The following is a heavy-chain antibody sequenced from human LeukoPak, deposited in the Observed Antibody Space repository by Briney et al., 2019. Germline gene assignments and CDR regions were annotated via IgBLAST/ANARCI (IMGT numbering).Heavy chain of an antibody. CDR2: ISYDGRQK. CDR1: GFTFSTYG. Sequence: GGSLRLSCAASGFTFSTYGMNWVRQAPGKGLEWVAVISYDGRQKYYADSVKGRFTISRDNSKDTVYLQMNSLRDEDSATYYCVRVFLESLTAGYFDHWGQGTLVTVSP. CDR3: VRVFLESLTAGYFDH. D-gene: IGHD3-3*01. V-gene: IGHV3-30*03. J-gene: IGHJ4*02.